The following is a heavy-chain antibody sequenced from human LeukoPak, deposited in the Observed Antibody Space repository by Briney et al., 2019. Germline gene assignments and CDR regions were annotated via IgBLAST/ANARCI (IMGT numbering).Heavy chain of an antibody. CDR1: GYSISSGYY. CDR3: GRSKLGIAVAGPLGY. D-gene: IGHD6-19*01. J-gene: IGHJ4*01. V-gene: IGHV4-38-2*01. CDR2: IHQSGST. Sequence: SETLSLTYAVSGYSISSGYYWGWIRQPPGKGLEWIGSIHQSGSTYYNPSLKSRLTVSVDTSKNQFSLQLSSVTAADTAIYYCGRSKLGIAVAGPLGYWGQGTLVTVSS.